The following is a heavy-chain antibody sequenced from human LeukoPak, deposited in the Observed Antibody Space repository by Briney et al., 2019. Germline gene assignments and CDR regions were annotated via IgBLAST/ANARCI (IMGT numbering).Heavy chain of an antibody. D-gene: IGHD6-13*01. Sequence: GGSLRLSCAASGFTFSSYWMSWVRQAPGKGLEWVAVISYDGSNKYYADSVKGRFTISRDNSKNTLYLQMNSLRAEDTAVYYCALSSSWYGGFFDYWGQGTLVTVSS. J-gene: IGHJ4*02. CDR3: ALSSSWYGGFFDY. V-gene: IGHV3-30*03. CDR1: GFTFSSYW. CDR2: ISYDGSNK.